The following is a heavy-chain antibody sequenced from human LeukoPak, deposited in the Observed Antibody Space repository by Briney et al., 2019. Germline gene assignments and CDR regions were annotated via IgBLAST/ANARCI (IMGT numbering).Heavy chain of an antibody. CDR3: ARDRHGGDRYRVDP. V-gene: IGHV3-53*01. D-gene: IGHD5-12*01. CDR2: IYSGGST. CDR1: GFTVSSNY. J-gene: IGHJ5*02. Sequence: GGSLRPSCAASGFTVSSNYMSWVRQAPGKGLEWVSVIYSGGSTYYADSVKGRFTISRDNSKNTLYLQMNSLRAEDTAVYYCARDRHGGDRYRVDPWGQGTLVTVSS.